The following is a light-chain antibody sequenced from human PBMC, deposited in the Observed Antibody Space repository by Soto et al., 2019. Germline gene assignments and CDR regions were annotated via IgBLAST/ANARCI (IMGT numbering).Light chain of an antibody. J-gene: IGLJ2*01. CDR3: AAWDDSLNGVV. Sequence: QSVLTQPPSASGAPGLRVPISCSGTSSNLGTNSVTWYQHLPGTAPKVLIYRNSQRPSGVPDRFSGSKSDTSASLAISGLQSEDEADYYCAAWDDSLNGVVFGGGTQLTVL. V-gene: IGLV1-44*01. CDR2: RNS. CDR1: SSNLGTNS.